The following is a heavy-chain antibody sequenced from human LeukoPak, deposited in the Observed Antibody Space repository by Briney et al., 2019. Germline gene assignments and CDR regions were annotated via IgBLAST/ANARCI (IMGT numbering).Heavy chain of an antibody. D-gene: IGHD3-3*01. J-gene: IGHJ6*03. Sequence: ASVKVSCKASGGTFSSYAISWVRQAPGQGLEWMGWISAYNGNTNYAQKLQGRVTMTTDTSTSTAYMELRSLRSDDTAVYYCARGGKSLEWLFDYYYYYMDVWGKGTTVTVSS. CDR2: ISAYNGNT. V-gene: IGHV1-18*01. CDR3: ARGGKSLEWLFDYYYYYMDV. CDR1: GGTFSSYA.